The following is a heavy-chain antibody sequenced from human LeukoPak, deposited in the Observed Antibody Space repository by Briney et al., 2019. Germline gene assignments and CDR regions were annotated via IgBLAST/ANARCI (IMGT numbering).Heavy chain of an antibody. D-gene: IGHD2-2*03. CDR2: ISSSGSTI. J-gene: IGHJ6*03. V-gene: IGHV3-11*04. Sequence: GGSLRLSCAASGFTSSDYYMSWIRQAPGKGLEWVSYISSSGSTIYYADSVKGRFTISRDNAKNSLYLQVNSLRAEDTAVFSCVRDGRKSRVVDIVRKKETGYYYYMDVWGKGTTVTVSS. CDR3: VRDGRKSRVVDIVRKKETGYYYYMDV. CDR1: GFTSSDYY.